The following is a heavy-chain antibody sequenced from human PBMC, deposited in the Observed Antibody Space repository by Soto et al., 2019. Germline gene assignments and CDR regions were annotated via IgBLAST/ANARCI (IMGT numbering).Heavy chain of an antibody. D-gene: IGHD2-15*01. CDR1: GGSISSGGYY. CDR3: ARQDVVPSTQTEY. Sequence: QVQLQESGPGLVKPSQTLSLTCTVSGGSISSGGYYWSWIRQHPGKGLEWIGYIYYSGSTYYNPSLKSRVTISVDTAKNQFSLKLSSVTAADTAVYYCARQDVVPSTQTEYWGQGTLVTVSS. CDR2: IYYSGST. V-gene: IGHV4-31*03. J-gene: IGHJ4*02.